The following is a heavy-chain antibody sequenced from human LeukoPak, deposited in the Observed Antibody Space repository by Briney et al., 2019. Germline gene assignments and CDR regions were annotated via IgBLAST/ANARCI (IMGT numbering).Heavy chain of an antibody. Sequence: GGSLRLSCAASGFIFSSYGMSWVRQAPGKGLEWVSAISGSGGSTYYADSVKGRFTISRDNSKNTLYLQMNSLRDEDRAVYYCAKGRGWEASYYYYYMDVWGKGTTVTISS. CDR1: GFIFSSYG. D-gene: IGHD1-26*01. CDR3: AKGRGWEASYYYYYMDV. CDR2: ISGSGGST. V-gene: IGHV3-23*01. J-gene: IGHJ6*03.